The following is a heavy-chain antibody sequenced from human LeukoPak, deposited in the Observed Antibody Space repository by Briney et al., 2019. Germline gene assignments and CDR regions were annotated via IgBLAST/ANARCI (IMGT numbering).Heavy chain of an antibody. CDR3: ARDEGSLYCSSTSCYEALHFDY. CDR2: INSDGSST. D-gene: IGHD2-2*01. J-gene: IGHJ4*02. CDR1: GFTFSSYW. V-gene: IGHV3-74*01. Sequence: PGGSLRLSCAASGFTFSSYWMHWVRQAPGKGLVWVSRINSDGSSTSYADSVKGRFTIPRDNAKNTLYLQMNSLRAEDTAVYYCARDEGSLYCSSTSCYEALHFDYWGQGTLVTVSS.